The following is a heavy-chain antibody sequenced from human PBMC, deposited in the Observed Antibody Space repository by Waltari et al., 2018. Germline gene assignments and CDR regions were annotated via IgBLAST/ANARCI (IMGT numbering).Heavy chain of an antibody. CDR1: GYTFSRPW. V-gene: IGHV5-51*03. J-gene: IGHJ4*02. Sequence: EVRLVQSGAEVREPGESLKNSCQSSGYTFSRPWIAWARQMPGKGLEWMGIIYPGDSETRYNPSFQGQVTFSVDNSINSAYLQWDSLKASDTAIYYCAKRGGTDFYFDYWGQGTLVTVSS. CDR3: AKRGGTDFYFDY. D-gene: IGHD3-10*01. CDR2: IYPGDSET.